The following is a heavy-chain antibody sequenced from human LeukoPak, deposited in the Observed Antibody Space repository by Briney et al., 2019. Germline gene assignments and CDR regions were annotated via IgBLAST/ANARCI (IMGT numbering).Heavy chain of an antibody. CDR1: GGTFSSYA. CDR2: IIPIFGTA. J-gene: IGHJ3*02. Sequence: SVKVSCKASGGTFSSYAISWVRQAPGQGLEWMGGIIPIFGTANYAQKFQGRVTITTDESTSTVYMELSSLRSEDTAVYYCARPRGYSYDNDAFDIWGQGTMVTVSS. D-gene: IGHD5-18*01. V-gene: IGHV1-69*05. CDR3: ARPRGYSYDNDAFDI.